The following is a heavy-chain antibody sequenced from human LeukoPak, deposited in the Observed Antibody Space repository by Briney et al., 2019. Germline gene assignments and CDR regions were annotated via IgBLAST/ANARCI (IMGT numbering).Heavy chain of an antibody. CDR3: ARDREGAASGGLLSAFDI. CDR1: GFTVSSNY. D-gene: IGHD6-13*01. Sequence: GGSLRLSCAASGFTVSSNYMSWVRQAPGKGVEWVSVIYSGGSTYYSDSVKGRFTISRDNSKNTLYLQMNSLRAEDTAVYYCARDREGAASGGLLSAFDIWGQGTMVTVSS. J-gene: IGHJ3*02. CDR2: IYSGGST. V-gene: IGHV3-66*02.